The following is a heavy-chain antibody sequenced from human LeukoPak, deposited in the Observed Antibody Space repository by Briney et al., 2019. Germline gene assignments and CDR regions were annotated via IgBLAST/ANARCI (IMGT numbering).Heavy chain of an antibody. D-gene: IGHD3-10*01. CDR2: INGRGENT. Sequence: GGSLTLACVLSGLTLSNLDMRCARHAPGKGLGWVLGINGRGENTFHAHSVKGRLTLSRDLSKHTMYPQMNSLRAEHPGVYLCARDFIPGSGRDAFDIWGQGTMVTVSS. J-gene: IGHJ3*02. CDR1: GLTLSNLD. V-gene: IGHV3-23*01. CDR3: ARDFIPGSGRDAFDI.